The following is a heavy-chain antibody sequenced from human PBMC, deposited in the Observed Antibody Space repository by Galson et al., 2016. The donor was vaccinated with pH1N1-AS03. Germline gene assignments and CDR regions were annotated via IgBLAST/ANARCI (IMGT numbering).Heavy chain of an antibody. CDR2: IRQDGSDK. CDR3: VKGGTNFDS. V-gene: IGHV3-7*01. CDR1: GFTFSSSC. Sequence: SLRLSCAASGFTFSSSCMSWVRQAPGKGLEWVANIRQDGSDKYYVASVRGRFTISRGNAKNSLYLQMNSLRAEDTAVYYCVKGGTNFDSWGQGTLVTVSS. D-gene: IGHD1-26*01. J-gene: IGHJ4*02.